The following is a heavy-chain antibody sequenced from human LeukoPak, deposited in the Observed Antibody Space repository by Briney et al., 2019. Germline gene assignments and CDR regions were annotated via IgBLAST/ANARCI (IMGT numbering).Heavy chain of an antibody. V-gene: IGHV4-39*01. CDR2: IIYSGNT. CDR3: VRHFHGSGYVVDL. Sequence: PETISLTCTVSSGSISSTSYYWGWIRQPPEKGLEWIGGIIYSGNTYYNPSLKSRVTISVDTTRNQFSLRLTSVTAADTAVYFCVRHFHGSGYVVDLWGHGTLVTVSS. D-gene: IGHD6-13*01. CDR1: SGSISSTSYY. J-gene: IGHJ4*01.